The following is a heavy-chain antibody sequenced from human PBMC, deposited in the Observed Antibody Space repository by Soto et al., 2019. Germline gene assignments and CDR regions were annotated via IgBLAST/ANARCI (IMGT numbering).Heavy chain of an antibody. CDR1: GGSISSSSYY. CDR2: IYYSGST. V-gene: IGHV4-39*01. J-gene: IGHJ5*02. Sequence: ETLYLTCTVSGGSISSSSYYWGWIRQPPGKGLEWIGSIYYSGSTYYNPSLKSRVTISVDTSKNQFSLKLSSVTAADTAVYHCARQGVIIGGYNWFDPWGQGTQVTVSS. CDR3: ARQGVIIGGYNWFDP. D-gene: IGHD3-10*01.